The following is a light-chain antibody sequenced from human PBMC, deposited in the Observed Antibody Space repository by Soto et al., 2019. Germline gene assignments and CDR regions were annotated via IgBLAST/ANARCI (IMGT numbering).Light chain of an antibody. CDR3: QQYSSTPHT. CDR2: GAG. Sequence: DIVLTQSPGTLSLSPGERATLSCRASQIISSTYLGWYQQKPGQAPRLLIYGAGSRATGIPDRFSGTGSGTDFTLIINRLEPEDFAVYYCQQYSSTPHTFGQGTKLEIK. J-gene: IGKJ2*01. V-gene: IGKV3-20*01. CDR1: QIISSTY.